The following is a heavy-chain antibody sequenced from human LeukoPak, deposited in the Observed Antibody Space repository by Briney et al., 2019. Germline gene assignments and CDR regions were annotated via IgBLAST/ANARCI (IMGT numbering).Heavy chain of an antibody. Sequence: GGSLRLSCAASGFTFRNYGMHWVRQAPGKGLEWVAFIRYDGYNKYYADSVKGRFTISRDNSKNTLYLQMNSLRPEDTAVYYCAEDNVGYSSSWYPETDYWGQGTLVTVSS. CDR3: AEDNVGYSSSWYPETDY. CDR2: IRYDGYNK. CDR1: GFTFRNYG. J-gene: IGHJ4*02. V-gene: IGHV3-30*02. D-gene: IGHD6-13*01.